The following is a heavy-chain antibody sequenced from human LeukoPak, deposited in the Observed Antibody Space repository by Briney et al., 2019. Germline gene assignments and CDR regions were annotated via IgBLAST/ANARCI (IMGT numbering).Heavy chain of an antibody. CDR2: IYYSGST. CDR3: ARRALYYSWFDP. V-gene: IGHV4-59*08. CDR1: GGSISNYY. J-gene: IGHJ5*02. D-gene: IGHD3-10*01. Sequence: LVKPSETLSLTCTVSGGSISNYYWSWIRQPPGKGLEWIGYIYYSGSTSYNPSLKSRVTISVDTSKNQFSLKLSSVTAADTAVYYCARRALYYSWFDPWGQGTLVTVSS.